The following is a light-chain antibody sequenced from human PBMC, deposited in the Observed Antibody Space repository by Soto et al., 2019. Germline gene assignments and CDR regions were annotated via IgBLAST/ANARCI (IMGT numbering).Light chain of an antibody. CDR3: QQYGSSPET. J-gene: IGKJ1*01. CDR2: GAS. V-gene: IGKV3-20*01. CDR1: QSITRKY. Sequence: ERVLTQSPGTLSLSPGERVTLSCRASQSITRKYFAWYQQKPGQAPRLLIHGASTRATGIPDRFSGSGSGTDFTLTISRLEPEDFAVYYCQQYGSSPETFGQGTKVDIK.